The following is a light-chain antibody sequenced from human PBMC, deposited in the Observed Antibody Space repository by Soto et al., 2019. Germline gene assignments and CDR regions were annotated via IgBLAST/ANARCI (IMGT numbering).Light chain of an antibody. V-gene: IGKV1-6*01. CDR3: LQDFNYPWT. J-gene: IGKJ1*01. CDR2: AAS. Sequence: AIQMTQSPSSLSASVGDRVTITCRASQDIRNDLGWYRQKPGKTPKLLIFAASSLQSGVPSRFSGSGSGTDFTLTISSLQPEDFVTYYCLQDFNYPWTFGQGTKVEIE. CDR1: QDIRND.